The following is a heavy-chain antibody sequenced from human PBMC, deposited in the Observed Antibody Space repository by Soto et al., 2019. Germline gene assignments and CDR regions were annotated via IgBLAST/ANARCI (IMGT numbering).Heavy chain of an antibody. V-gene: IGHV1-18*01. CDR1: GHTFTSYG. D-gene: IGHD1-26*01. Sequence: QVQLVQSGAEVKKPGASVKVSCKTSGHTFTSYGFTWVRQAPGQGLEWMGWISANNGNTNYEQKFRGRVSMTTDTSTSTVYMELRSLRSDDTAVYFCARFIVGPTSNAFDFWGQGTMVIVSS. J-gene: IGHJ3*01. CDR3: ARFIVGPTSNAFDF. CDR2: ISANNGNT.